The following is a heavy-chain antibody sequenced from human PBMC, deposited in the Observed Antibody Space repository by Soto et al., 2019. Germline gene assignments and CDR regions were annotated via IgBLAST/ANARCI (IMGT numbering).Heavy chain of an antibody. CDR1: GLTFSSFV. Sequence: EVQLLESGGGLVQPGGSLRLSCAASGLTFSSFVMSWVRQAPGKGLEWVSAIDTSGGGTYYADSVKGRFTISRDNSKNTLYLQMNSMRAEDTAVYYAVKSSRTLGDSWGEGTLVTVFS. CDR2: IDTSGGGT. D-gene: IGHD6-13*01. CDR3: VKSSRTLGDS. J-gene: IGHJ4*02. V-gene: IGHV3-23*01.